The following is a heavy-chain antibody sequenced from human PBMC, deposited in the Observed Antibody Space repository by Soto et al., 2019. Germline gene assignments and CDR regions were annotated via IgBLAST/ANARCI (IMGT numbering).Heavy chain of an antibody. CDR2: ISSSSSTI. V-gene: IGHV3-48*02. D-gene: IGHD3-22*01. Sequence: GGSLRLSCAASGFTFSSYSMNWVRQAPGKGLEWVSYISSSSSTIYYADSVKGRFTISRDNAKNSLYLQMNSLRDEDTAVYYCARVAKLDSRISMSDAFDIWGQGTMVTVSS. CDR3: ARVAKLDSRISMSDAFDI. CDR1: GFTFSSYS. J-gene: IGHJ3*02.